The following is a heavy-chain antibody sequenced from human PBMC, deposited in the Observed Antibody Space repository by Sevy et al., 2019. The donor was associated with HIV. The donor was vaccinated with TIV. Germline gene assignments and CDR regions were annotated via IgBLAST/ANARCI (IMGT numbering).Heavy chain of an antibody. V-gene: IGHV3-9*01. CDR2: ISWISGTI. CDR3: AKDKGLTRHAFDI. J-gene: IGHJ3*02. CDR1: GFTFDDFA. Sequence: GGSLRLSCAASGFTFDDFAMHWVRQAPGKGLEWVSGISWISGTIGYVDSVKGRFTISRDNAKKSLYLQMNSLRVEDTALYYCAKDKGLTRHAFDIWGQGTMVTVSS. D-gene: IGHD3-9*01.